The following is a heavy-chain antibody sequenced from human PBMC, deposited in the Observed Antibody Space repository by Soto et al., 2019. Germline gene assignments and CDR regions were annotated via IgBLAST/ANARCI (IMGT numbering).Heavy chain of an antibody. Sequence: QVQLVQSGAEVKKPGSSVKVSCKASRGTFSSYAISWVRQAPGQGLEWMGGIIPIFGTANYAQKFQGRVTITADESTGTAYMELSSLRSEDTAVYYCARLGGMSGYDLGDYYGMDVWGQGTTVTVSS. J-gene: IGHJ6*02. D-gene: IGHD5-12*01. V-gene: IGHV1-69*01. CDR2: IIPIFGTA. CDR1: RGTFSSYA. CDR3: ARLGGMSGYDLGDYYGMDV.